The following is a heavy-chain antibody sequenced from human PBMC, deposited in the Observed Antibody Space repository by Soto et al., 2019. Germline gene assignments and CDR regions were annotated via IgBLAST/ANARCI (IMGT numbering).Heavy chain of an antibody. CDR1: GFTFSSYW. CDR3: ARDPDIVVVPAASLYYYYGMDV. CDR2: INSDGSST. J-gene: IGHJ6*02. V-gene: IGHV3-74*01. Sequence: EVQLVESGGGLVQPGGSLRLSCAASGFTFSSYWMHWVRQAPGKGLVWVSRINSDGSSTSYADSVKGRFTISRDNAKNKLYLQMNSLRAEDTAVYYCARDPDIVVVPAASLYYYYGMDVWGQGTTVTVSS. D-gene: IGHD2-2*01.